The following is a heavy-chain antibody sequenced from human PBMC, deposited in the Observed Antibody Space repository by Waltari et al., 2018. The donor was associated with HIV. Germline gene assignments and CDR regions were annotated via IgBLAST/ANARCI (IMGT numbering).Heavy chain of an antibody. CDR1: GDSMTSYY. CDR2: IDASGSA. V-gene: IGHV4-59*01. Sequence: QVQLQESGPGLLKPSETLSLTCSVSGDSMTSYYWAWIRQPPGKGLEWIGYIDASGSASYSPSLQSRLTISVDTSNNQFSLKLSSVTAADTAVYYCARYGSGHRHFGYWGQGTLVIVSS. J-gene: IGHJ4*02. CDR3: ARYGSGHRHFGY. D-gene: IGHD3-10*01.